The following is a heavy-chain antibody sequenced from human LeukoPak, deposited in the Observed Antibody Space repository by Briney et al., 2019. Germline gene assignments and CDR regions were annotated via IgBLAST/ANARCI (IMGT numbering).Heavy chain of an antibody. Sequence: ASVNVSFTASGYTFTIYYMHWVRQAPGQGLEWMGIINPSGGSTNYAQKFQERVTITRDMSTSTAYMELSSLRSEDTAVYYCAADSKTAESWFDPWGQGTLVTVSS. D-gene: IGHD6-19*01. J-gene: IGHJ5*02. V-gene: IGHV1-46*01. CDR2: INPSGGST. CDR1: GYTFTIYY. CDR3: AADSKTAESWFDP.